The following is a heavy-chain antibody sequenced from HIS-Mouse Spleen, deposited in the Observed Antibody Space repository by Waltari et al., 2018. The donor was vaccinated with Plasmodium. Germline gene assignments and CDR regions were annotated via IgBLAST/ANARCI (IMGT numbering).Heavy chain of an antibody. CDR1: GGSISSYY. CDR2: INYSGST. J-gene: IGHJ4*02. Sequence: QVQLQESGPGLVKPSETLSLTCTVSGGSISSYYWIWLRQPPGKGLEWIGYINYSGSTNYNPSLKSRVTISVDTSKNQFSLKLSSVTAADTAVYYCARLRYSYGYFDYWGQGTLVTVSS. D-gene: IGHD5-18*01. V-gene: IGHV4-59*08. CDR3: ARLRYSYGYFDY.